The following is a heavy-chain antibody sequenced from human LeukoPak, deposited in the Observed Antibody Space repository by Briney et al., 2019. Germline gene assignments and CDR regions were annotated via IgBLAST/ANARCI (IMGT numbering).Heavy chain of an antibody. CDR1: GYTFTSYG. J-gene: IGHJ6*03. V-gene: IGHV1-18*01. D-gene: IGHD5-12*01. CDR2: ISAYNGNT. Sequence: GASVKVSCKASGYTFTSYGISWVRQAPGQGLEWMGWISAYNGNTNYAQKLQGRVTMTTDTSTSTAYMELRSLRSEDTAVYYCARGGYNPNYYYYYMDVWGKGTTVTISS. CDR3: ARGGYNPNYYYYYMDV.